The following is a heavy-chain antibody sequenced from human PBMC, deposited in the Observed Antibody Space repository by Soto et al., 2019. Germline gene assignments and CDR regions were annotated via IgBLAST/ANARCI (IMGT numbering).Heavy chain of an antibody. J-gene: IGHJ6*02. CDR1: GYTFTSYD. V-gene: IGHV1-8*01. CDR3: GTWPYYYYDMDV. CDR2: MNPNSGNT. Sequence: QVQLVQSGAEVKKPGASVKVSCKASGYTFTSYDINWGRQATGQGLEWMGWMNPNSGNTGYAQKFQGRVTITRNPSVSTAYMELSSLRSEDTAVYSCGTWPYYYYDMDVWGQGTTVTVS.